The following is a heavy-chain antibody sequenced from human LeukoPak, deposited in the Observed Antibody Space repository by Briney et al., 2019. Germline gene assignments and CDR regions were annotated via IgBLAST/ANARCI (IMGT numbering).Heavy chain of an antibody. V-gene: IGHV3-23*01. Sequence: PGGSLRLSCAASGFTFSSYAMSWVRQAPGKGLEGVSAISGSGGSTYYADSVKGRFTISRDNSNNTLYLQMNSLRAEDTPVYYCAKANPNPNDYGDPTGGYWGQGTLVTASS. CDR2: ISGSGGST. J-gene: IGHJ4*02. D-gene: IGHD4-17*01. CDR1: GFTFSSYA. CDR3: AKANPNPNDYGDPTGGY.